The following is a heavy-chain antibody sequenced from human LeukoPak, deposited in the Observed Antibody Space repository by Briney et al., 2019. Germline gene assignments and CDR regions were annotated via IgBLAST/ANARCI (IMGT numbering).Heavy chain of an antibody. J-gene: IGHJ5*02. CDR3: ASLRDYIGWFDP. V-gene: IGHV4-61*02. D-gene: IGHD4-11*01. CDR2: IYIGGTT. Sequence: SETLSLTCTVSGGSISGRSYYWHWIRQPAGKGLEWIGRIYIGGTTNYNPSLKTRVTISADTSNNQLSLKLNSVTAADTAVYYCASLRDYIGWFDPWGQGTLVTVSS. CDR1: GGSISGRSYY.